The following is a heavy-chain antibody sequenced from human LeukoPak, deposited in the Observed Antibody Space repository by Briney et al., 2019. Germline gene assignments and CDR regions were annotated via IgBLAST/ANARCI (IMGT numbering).Heavy chain of an antibody. D-gene: IGHD3-22*01. V-gene: IGHV3-30-3*01. CDR2: ISYDGSNK. J-gene: IGHJ4*02. CDR3: ARGGGYYDSSGSTYYFDY. CDR1: GFTFSSYA. Sequence: GGSLRLSCAASGFTFSSYAMHWVRQAPGKGLEWVAVISYDGSNKYYAGSVKGRFTISRDNSKNTLYLQMNSLRAEDTAVYYCARGGGYYDSSGSTYYFDYWGQGTLVTVSS.